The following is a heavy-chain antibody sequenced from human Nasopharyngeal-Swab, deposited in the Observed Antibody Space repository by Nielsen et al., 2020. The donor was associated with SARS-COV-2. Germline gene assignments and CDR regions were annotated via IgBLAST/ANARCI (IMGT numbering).Heavy chain of an antibody. CDR3: ARSPMTSYNNYYYYYGMDV. D-gene: IGHD1-1*01. V-gene: IGHV3-11*06. Sequence: GRFTISRDNAKNSLYLHMTSLRAEDTAVYYCARSPMTSYNNYYYYYGMDVWGQGTTVTVSS. J-gene: IGHJ6*02.